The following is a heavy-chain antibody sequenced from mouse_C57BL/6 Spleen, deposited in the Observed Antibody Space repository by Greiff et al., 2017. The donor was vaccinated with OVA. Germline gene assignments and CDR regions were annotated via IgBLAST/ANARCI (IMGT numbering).Heavy chain of an antibody. V-gene: IGHV1-15*01. J-gene: IGHJ2*01. Sequence: VKVVESGAELVRPGASVTLSCKASGYTFTDYEMHWVKQTPVHGLEWIGAIDPETGGTAYNQKFKGKAILTADKSSSTAYMELRSLTSEDSAVYYCTIFDYWGQGTTLTVSS. CDR3: TIFDY. CDR2: IDPETGGT. CDR1: GYTFTDYE.